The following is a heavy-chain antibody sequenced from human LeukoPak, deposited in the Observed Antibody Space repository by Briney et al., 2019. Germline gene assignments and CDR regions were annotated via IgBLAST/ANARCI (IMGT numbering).Heavy chain of an antibody. CDR1: GFTFSSYW. D-gene: IGHD6-13*01. CDR3: ARDQGYSSSWYYYFDY. Sequence: GGSLRLSCAASGFTFSSYWMSWVRQAPGKGLEWVANIKQDGSEKYYVDSVKGRFTISRDNAKNSLYLQMNSLRAEDTAVYYCARDQGYSSSWYYYFDYWGQGTLVTVSS. V-gene: IGHV3-7*01. CDR2: IKQDGSEK. J-gene: IGHJ4*02.